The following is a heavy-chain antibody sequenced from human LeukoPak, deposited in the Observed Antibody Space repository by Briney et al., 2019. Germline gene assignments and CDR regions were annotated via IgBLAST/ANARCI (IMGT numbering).Heavy chain of an antibody. CDR2: IYHSGST. J-gene: IGHJ4*02. CDR1: GYSISSGYY. V-gene: IGHV4-38-2*02. D-gene: IGHD6-13*01. Sequence: SETLSITCTVSGYSISSGYYWGWIRQPPGKGLERIESIYHSGSTYYSPSLKSRVTISVDTSKNPFSLRLSSVTAADTAVYYCARDYLGLLRWSSSWYIDFWGQGTLVTVSS. CDR3: ARDYLGLLRWSSSWYIDF.